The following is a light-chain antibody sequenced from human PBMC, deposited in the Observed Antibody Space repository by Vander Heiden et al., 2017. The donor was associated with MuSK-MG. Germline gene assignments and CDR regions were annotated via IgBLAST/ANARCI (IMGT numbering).Light chain of an antibody. CDR3: ATWDDSRNDVV. CDR2: NNN. CDR1: SSNIGKNT. Sequence: QSVLTHPPSASGPPGQRVTISCSGSSSNIGKNTVTWYQQLPGTAPKLLIYNNNQRPSGVPDRFSGSKSGTSASLAISGLQSEDETDYYCATWDDSRNDVVFGGGTKLTVL. V-gene: IGLV1-44*01. J-gene: IGLJ2*01.